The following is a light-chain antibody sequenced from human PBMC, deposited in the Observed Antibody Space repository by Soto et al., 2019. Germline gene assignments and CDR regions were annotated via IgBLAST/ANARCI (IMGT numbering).Light chain of an antibody. CDR3: QQYGSSPKQIT. CDR1: QSVSSSY. J-gene: IGKJ5*01. Sequence: EIVLTQSPGTLSLSPGERATLSCRASQSVSSSYLAWYQQKPGQAPRLLIYGASSMATGIPDRFSGSGSGTDFTLTISRLEPEDFAVYYGQQYGSSPKQITFGQGTRLEIK. V-gene: IGKV3-20*01. CDR2: GAS.